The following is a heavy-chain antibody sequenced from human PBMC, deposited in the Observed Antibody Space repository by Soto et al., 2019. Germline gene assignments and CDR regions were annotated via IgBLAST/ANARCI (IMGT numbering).Heavy chain of an antibody. J-gene: IGHJ6*02. CDR2: ISYDGSNK. CDR3: ASGAVALYYYGMDV. Sequence: GSLRLSCAASGFTFSSYAMHWVRQAPGKGLEWVAVISYDGSNKYYADSVKGRFTISRDNSKNTLYLQMNSLRAEDTAVYYCASGAVALYYYGMDVWGQGTTVTVSS. D-gene: IGHD2-15*01. CDR1: GFTFSSYA. V-gene: IGHV3-30-3*01.